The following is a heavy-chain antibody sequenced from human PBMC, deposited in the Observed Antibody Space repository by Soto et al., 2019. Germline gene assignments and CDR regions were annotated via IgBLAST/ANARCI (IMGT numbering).Heavy chain of an antibody. CDR2: SSYNGGT. V-gene: IGHV4-39*01. Sequence: SETLSLTCTVSADSSTISNSYWGWLRQPPGKGLQWIGSSSYNGGTFYNPSLKGRVAISVDTSKKQSSLQVTSVTAADTAVYYCARHRIEVVWRGFDFWGQGSPVTVPS. CDR1: ADSSTISNSY. J-gene: IGHJ4*02. D-gene: IGHD1-1*01. CDR3: ARHRIEVVWRGFDF.